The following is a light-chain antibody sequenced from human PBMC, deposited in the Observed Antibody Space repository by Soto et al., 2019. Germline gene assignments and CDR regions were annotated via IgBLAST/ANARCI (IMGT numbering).Light chain of an antibody. Sequence: DSQMTQSQSSLSASVGDRVTITCQASQNINNYLNWYQQKPGRAPKLLIYDASNLEAGVPSRFRGSGSGTDFTFTISRLQPEDIATYYCQQYENLPTFGQGTLLEIK. J-gene: IGKJ5*01. CDR2: DAS. CDR1: QNINNY. CDR3: QQYENLPT. V-gene: IGKV1-33*01.